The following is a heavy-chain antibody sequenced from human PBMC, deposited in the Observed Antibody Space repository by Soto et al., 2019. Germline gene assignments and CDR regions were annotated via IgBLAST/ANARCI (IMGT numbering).Heavy chain of an antibody. CDR1: GFTFSTYA. Sequence: GGSLRLSCAVSGFTFSTYAMHWVRQAPGKGLEWVAVISYDGSNTYYADSVKGRFTISRDNMLYLQMNSLRAEDTAVYYCGRGFYGSGGPDVWGPGTLVTVSS. V-gene: IGHV3-30-3*01. D-gene: IGHD3-10*01. CDR2: ISYDGSNT. J-gene: IGHJ4*02. CDR3: GRGFYGSGGPDV.